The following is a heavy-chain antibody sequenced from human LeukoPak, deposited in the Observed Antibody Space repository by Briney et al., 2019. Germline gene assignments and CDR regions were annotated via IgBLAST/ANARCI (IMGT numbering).Heavy chain of an antibody. CDR2: INHSGST. J-gene: IGHJ4*02. CDR3: ARQRSYYYGSGSYYTNRGLDY. CDR1: GGSISSSSYY. V-gene: IGHV4-39*01. D-gene: IGHD3-10*01. Sequence: PSETLSLTCTVSGGSISSSSYYWGWIRQPPGKGLEWIGEINHSGSTNYNPSLKSRVTISVDTSKSQFSLRLSSVTAADTAVYYCARQRSYYYGSGSYYTNRGLDYWGQGTLVTVSS.